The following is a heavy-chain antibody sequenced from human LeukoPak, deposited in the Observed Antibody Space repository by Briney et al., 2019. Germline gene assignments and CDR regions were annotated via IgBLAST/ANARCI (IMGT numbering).Heavy chain of an antibody. CDR3: ARADYYGSGSYI. CDR2: IYYSGST. D-gene: IGHD3-10*01. J-gene: IGHJ4*02. V-gene: IGHV4-59*01. CDR1: GGSISSYY. Sequence: SETLSLTCTVSGGSISSYYWSWIRQPPGKGLEWIGYIYYSGSTNYNPSLTSPVTISVDTSKNQFSLKLSSVTAADTAVYYCARADYYGSGSYIWGQGTLVTVSS.